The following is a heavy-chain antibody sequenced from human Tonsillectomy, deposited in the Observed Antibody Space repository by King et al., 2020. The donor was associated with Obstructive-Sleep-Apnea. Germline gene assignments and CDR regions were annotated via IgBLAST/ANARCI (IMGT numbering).Heavy chain of an antibody. CDR2: IFLNDEK. CDR3: ARTYYLGHYYDSSGTLVFDL. Sequence: TLKESGPVLVKPTETLTLTCTVSGFSLSNARMGVSWIRQPPGKALEWPSNIFLNDEKSYTTSRKVRPTISKNTSKSQVGLTMTNMDPVYTATYYCARTYYLGHYYDSSGTLVFDLWGRSTLVTVSS. J-gene: IGHJ2*01. D-gene: IGHD3-22*01. CDR1: GFSLSNARMG. V-gene: IGHV2-26*01.